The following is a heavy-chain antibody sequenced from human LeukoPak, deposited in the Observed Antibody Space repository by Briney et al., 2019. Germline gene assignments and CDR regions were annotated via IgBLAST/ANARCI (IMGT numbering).Heavy chain of an antibody. CDR2: ITTYNGNT. Sequence: ASVKVSCKASGYSLTTYGITWVRQAPGQGLEWMGWITTYNGNTNYARKLQGRVTMTTDTSTNTAYMELGSLRPDDTAVYHCARLIEYRTSSRVFDIWGQGTMVTVSS. V-gene: IGHV1-18*01. CDR1: GYSLTTYG. J-gene: IGHJ3*02. D-gene: IGHD6-6*01. CDR3: ARLIEYRTSSRVFDI.